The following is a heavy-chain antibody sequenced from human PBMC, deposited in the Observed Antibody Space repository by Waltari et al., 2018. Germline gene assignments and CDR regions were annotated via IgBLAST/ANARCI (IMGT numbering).Heavy chain of an antibody. Sequence: EVQLVESGGGLIQPGGSLRLSCAAAGFYINYNYMSWIRQAPGKGLELVSVIYAGSGDTFYAESVKGRFTVSRDNSKNTVHLDLHSLTGEDSAVYYCARAGLGSPLQWLQLLDSWGRGTLVTVSS. D-gene: IGHD5-12*01. CDR2: IYAGSGDT. V-gene: IGHV3-53*01. CDR1: GFYINYNY. CDR3: ARAGLGSPLQWLQLLDS. J-gene: IGHJ4*02.